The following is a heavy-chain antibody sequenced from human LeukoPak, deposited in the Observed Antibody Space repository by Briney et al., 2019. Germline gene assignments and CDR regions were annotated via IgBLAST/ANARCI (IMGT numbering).Heavy chain of an antibody. V-gene: IGHV3-7*01. CDR1: GFTFGSYW. CDR2: IKKDGSEK. J-gene: IGHJ1*01. Sequence: GGSLRLSCAASGFTFGSYWMNWVRQAPGKGLEWVANIKKDGSEKYYVDSVKGRFTISRDNAKKTVSLQMNSLRPEDTGVYYCARAPSEIGGYYPEYFRHWGQGTLVTVSS. CDR3: ARAPSEIGGYYPEYFRH. D-gene: IGHD3-22*01.